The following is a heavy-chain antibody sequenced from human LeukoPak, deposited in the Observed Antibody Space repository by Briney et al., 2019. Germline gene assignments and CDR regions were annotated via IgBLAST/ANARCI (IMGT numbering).Heavy chain of an antibody. CDR2: IYPGDSDT. J-gene: IGHJ3*02. D-gene: IGHD2-15*01. Sequence: GESLKISCQATGYTFTKKWIGWVRQMPGKGLEWMGIIYPGDSDTRYNPSFQGQVTISADRSINTAYLQWTSLKASDTAIYYCGTDFMVGVAERRLNAFDIWGQGTLVTVSS. CDR1: GYTFTKKW. CDR3: GTDFMVGVAERRLNAFDI. V-gene: IGHV5-51*01.